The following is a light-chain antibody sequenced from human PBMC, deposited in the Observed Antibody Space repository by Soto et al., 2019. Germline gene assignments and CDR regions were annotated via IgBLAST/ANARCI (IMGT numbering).Light chain of an antibody. CDR2: DAS. V-gene: IGKV1-5*01. CDR3: QQYNSYPT. CDR1: QSISNS. Sequence: EIERTQSPATLSASVGDRVTIPCRSSQSISNSLAWYQEKPEKAPKLLIYDASSLESRVPTRFSSSCGGTEFTLTIRRLHHEDAANYYWQQYNSYPTFGPGTKVDIK. J-gene: IGKJ1*01.